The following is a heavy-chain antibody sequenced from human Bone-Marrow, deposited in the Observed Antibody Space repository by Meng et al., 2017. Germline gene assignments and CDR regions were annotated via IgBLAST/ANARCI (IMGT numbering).Heavy chain of an antibody. Sequence: QVQLVQSGAEVKKPGASVQVSCKAFGYTFSNYYMEGVRQAPGQGIEWMGRIDPKSGATNYAQKFQGRVTMTRDTSISTAYVELSRLRSDDTAVYYCVPSAGPAYFDYWGQGTLVTVSS. CDR1: GYTFSNYY. V-gene: IGHV1-2*06. J-gene: IGHJ4*02. CDR3: VPSAGPAYFDY. CDR2: IDPKSGAT.